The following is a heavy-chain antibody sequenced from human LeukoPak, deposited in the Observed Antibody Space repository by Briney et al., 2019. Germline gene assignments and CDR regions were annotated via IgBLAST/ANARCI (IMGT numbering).Heavy chain of an antibody. CDR3: AKDYAVGSIDY. J-gene: IGHJ4*02. D-gene: IGHD3-16*01. Sequence: GGSLRLSCTGSGFTFGDYAMTWVRQAPGKGLEWVSSISRSGESTFYADSVRGRFTISRDNSKNTVSLQMESLRAEDTALYYCAKDYAVGSIDYWGQGTLVTVSS. CDR1: GFTFGDYA. V-gene: IGHV3-23*01. CDR2: ISRSGEST.